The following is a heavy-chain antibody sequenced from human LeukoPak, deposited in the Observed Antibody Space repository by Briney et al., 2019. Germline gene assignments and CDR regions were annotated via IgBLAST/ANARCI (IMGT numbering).Heavy chain of an antibody. V-gene: IGHV4-39*01. CDR1: GGSISSSSYY. Sequence: SETLSLTCTVSGGSISSSSYYWGWIRQPPGKGLEWIGNIYYSGTTYYNPSLKSRVTISVDTSKNQFSLKVNSVTAADTATYYCARHNSGSYYALDYWGQGTLVTVSS. D-gene: IGHD1-26*01. CDR3: ARHNSGSYYALDY. J-gene: IGHJ4*02. CDR2: IYYSGTT.